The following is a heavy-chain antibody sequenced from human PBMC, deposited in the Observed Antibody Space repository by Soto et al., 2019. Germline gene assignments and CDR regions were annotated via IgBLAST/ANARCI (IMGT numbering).Heavy chain of an antibody. V-gene: IGHV3-15*07. J-gene: IGHJ4*02. CDR2: IKSQNDGGTT. CDR1: GFTFSSAW. Sequence: EVHLVESGGGLMKPGESLRLSCTASGFTFSSAWFNWVRQAPGKGLEWVGRIKSQNDGGTTDYAAPVRDRFTISKDDSINTLSLHMNSLNTEDTGVYFCTADLPAFIPQVDSWGQGTLVTVSS. D-gene: IGHD3-3*02. CDR3: TADLPAFIPQVDS.